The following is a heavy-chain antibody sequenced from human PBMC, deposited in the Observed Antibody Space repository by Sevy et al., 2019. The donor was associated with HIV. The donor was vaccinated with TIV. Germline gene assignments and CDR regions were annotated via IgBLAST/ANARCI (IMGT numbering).Heavy chain of an antibody. J-gene: IGHJ4*02. D-gene: IGHD2-21*01. CDR2: IQYDGSNK. CDR1: GFSFSSYG. Sequence: GGSLRLSCAASGFSFSSYGMHWVRQAPGKGLEWMSYIQYDGSNKDYADSVKGRFTISRDNSKNTLYLQMNSLRVEVKYGLNCGKEGGGEGGDHWGQGTLVTVSS. V-gene: IGHV3-30*02. CDR3: GKEGGGEGGDH.